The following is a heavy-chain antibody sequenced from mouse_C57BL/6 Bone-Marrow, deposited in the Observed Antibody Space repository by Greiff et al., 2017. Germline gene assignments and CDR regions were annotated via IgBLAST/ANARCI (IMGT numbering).Heavy chain of an antibody. CDR2: IRNKANGYTT. CDR3: ARSHYYGGWFAY. Sequence: EVQVVESGGGLVQPGGSLSLSCAASGFTFTDYYMSWVRQPPGKALEWLGFIRNKANGYTTEYSASVKGRFTISRDNSQSILYLQMNALRAEDSATYYCARSHYYGGWFAYWGQGTLVTVSA. CDR1: GFTFTDYY. D-gene: IGHD1-2*01. V-gene: IGHV7-3*01. J-gene: IGHJ3*01.